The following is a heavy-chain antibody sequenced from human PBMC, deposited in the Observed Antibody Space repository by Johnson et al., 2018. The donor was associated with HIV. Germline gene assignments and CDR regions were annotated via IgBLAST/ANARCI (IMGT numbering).Heavy chain of an antibody. Sequence: QVQLVESGGGLVKPGGSLRLSCAASGFTFSDYYMSWIRQAPGKGLEWVSYISGGSTYYADSVKGRFTISRDNSKNTLYLQMNSLRAEDTAVYYCAREDGDSSSWAGAFDIWGQGTMVTVSS. CDR1: GFTFSDYY. D-gene: IGHD6-13*01. CDR3: AREDGDSSSWAGAFDI. CDR2: ISGGST. V-gene: IGHV3-11*05. J-gene: IGHJ3*02.